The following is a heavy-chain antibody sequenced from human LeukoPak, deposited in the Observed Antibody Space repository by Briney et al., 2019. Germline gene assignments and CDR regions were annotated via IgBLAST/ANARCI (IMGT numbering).Heavy chain of an antibody. V-gene: IGHV3-9*01. Sequence: GGSLRLSCAASGFTFDDYAMHWVRQAPGKGLEWVSGISWNSGSIGYADSVKGRFPISRDNAKNSLYLQMNSLRAEDTALYYCAKDTGIMFYYGMDVWGQGTTVTVSS. D-gene: IGHD3-16*01. J-gene: IGHJ6*02. CDR2: ISWNSGSI. CDR1: GFTFDDYA. CDR3: AKDTGIMFYYGMDV.